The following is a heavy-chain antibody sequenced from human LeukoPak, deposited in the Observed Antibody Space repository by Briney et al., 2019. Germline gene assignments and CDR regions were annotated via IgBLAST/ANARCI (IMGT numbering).Heavy chain of an antibody. D-gene: IGHD3-16*01. J-gene: IGHJ4*02. Sequence: PGGSLRLSCAASGFTFSSYSMNWVRQAPGKGLEWVSSISSSSSYIYYADSVKGRFTISRDNAKNSLYLQMNSLRVEDTAVYYCAREWTHWGNYFDSWGQGTLVTVSS. V-gene: IGHV3-21*01. CDR1: GFTFSSYS. CDR3: AREWTHWGNYFDS. CDR2: ISSSSSYI.